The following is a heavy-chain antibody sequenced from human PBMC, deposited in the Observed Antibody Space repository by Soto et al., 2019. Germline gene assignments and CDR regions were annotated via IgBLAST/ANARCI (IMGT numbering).Heavy chain of an antibody. J-gene: IGHJ4*02. D-gene: IGHD5-12*01. CDR1: GFTFSAYG. CDR3: AKEVDKYSAAWLDIED. Sequence: QVQLVESGGGVVQPGTSLRLSCAASGFTFSAYGMHWVRQAPGKGLEWLAVLSYHLSSEFYADAVKGRFTISRDNSKNTLYLQMNSLRPEDTAVYYCAKEVDKYSAAWLDIEDWGQGTLVTVSS. V-gene: IGHV3-30*18. CDR2: LSYHLSSE.